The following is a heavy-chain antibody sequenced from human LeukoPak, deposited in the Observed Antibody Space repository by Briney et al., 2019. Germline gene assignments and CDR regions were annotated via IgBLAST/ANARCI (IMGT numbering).Heavy chain of an antibody. V-gene: IGHV4-59*01. Sequence: PSETLSLTCTVSGGSTSSYYWSWIRQPPGKGLEWIGYIYYSGSTNYNPSLKSRVTISVDTSKNQFSLKLSSVTAADTAVYYCAKWGSSWYHGMDVWGQGTTVTVSS. D-gene: IGHD6-13*01. CDR3: AKWGSSWYHGMDV. CDR1: GGSTSSYY. J-gene: IGHJ6*02. CDR2: IYYSGST.